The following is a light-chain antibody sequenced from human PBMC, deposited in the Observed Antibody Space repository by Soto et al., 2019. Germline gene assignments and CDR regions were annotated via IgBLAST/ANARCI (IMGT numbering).Light chain of an antibody. CDR2: PAS. V-gene: IGKV3-15*01. Sequence: IVMTQSPATMSVSPGERVTIFCRASQRMSTAVAWYQQKSGQTPRLLIYPASSRAPGVPARFRGSGSATEFTLTISSRRTEDLAVSYCQQHMCWPPTHTFGQGTKLDI. CDR1: QRMSTA. CDR3: QQHMCWPPTHT. J-gene: IGKJ2*01.